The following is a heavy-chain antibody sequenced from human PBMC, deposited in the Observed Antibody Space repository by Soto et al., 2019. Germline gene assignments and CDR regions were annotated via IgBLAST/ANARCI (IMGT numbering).Heavy chain of an antibody. V-gene: IGHV5-10-1*01. Sequence: GESLKISCKGSGYSFTSYWISWVRQMPGKGLEWMGRIDPSDSYTNYSPSFQGHVTISADKSISTAYLQWSSLKASDTAMYYCARHRIHMVRGAGYYYGMDVWGQGTTVTVSS. CDR1: GYSFTSYW. D-gene: IGHD3-10*01. CDR2: IDPSDSYT. CDR3: ARHRIHMVRGAGYYYGMDV. J-gene: IGHJ6*02.